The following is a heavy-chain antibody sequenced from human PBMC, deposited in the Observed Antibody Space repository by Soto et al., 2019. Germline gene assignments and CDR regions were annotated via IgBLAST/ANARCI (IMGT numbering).Heavy chain of an antibody. CDR2: ISSSSSTI. CDR3: ARGSYCSSTSCYRGDAFDI. J-gene: IGHJ3*02. CDR1: GFTFSSYS. D-gene: IGHD2-2*02. Sequence: GGSLRLSCAASGFTFSSYSMNWVRQAPGKGLEWVSYISSSSSTIYYADSVKGRFTISRDNAKNSLYLQMNSLRAEDTAVYYCARGSYCSSTSCYRGDAFDIWGQGTMVTVSS. V-gene: IGHV3-48*01.